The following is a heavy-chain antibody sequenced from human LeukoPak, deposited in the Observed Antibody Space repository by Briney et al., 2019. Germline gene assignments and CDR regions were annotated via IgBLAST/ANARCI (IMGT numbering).Heavy chain of an antibody. CDR1: GFTFSSHD. Sequence: GGSLRLPCAASGFTFSSHDMNWVRQAPGKGLEWLSYISSGSTTMDYADSVKGRFTISRDNAKNSLFLQMNSLRAEDTGIYFCARDRGNSAYGAWFDSWGQGALVTVSS. D-gene: IGHD5-12*01. CDR3: ARDRGNSAYGAWFDS. V-gene: IGHV3-48*03. J-gene: IGHJ5*01. CDR2: ISSGSTTM.